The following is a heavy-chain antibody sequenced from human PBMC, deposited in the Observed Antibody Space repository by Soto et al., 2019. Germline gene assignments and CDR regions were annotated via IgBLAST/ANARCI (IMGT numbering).Heavy chain of an antibody. CDR3: ARLGPKFRDSSGYYYY. CDR1: GYSFTSYW. V-gene: IGHV5-10-1*01. J-gene: IGHJ4*02. Sequence: PGESLKISCKGSGYSFTSYWISWVRQMPGKGLEWMGRIDPSDSYTNYSPSFQGHVTISADKSISTAYLQWSSLKASDTAMYYCARLGPKFRDSSGYYYYWGQGTLVTVSS. CDR2: IDPSDSYT. D-gene: IGHD3-22*01.